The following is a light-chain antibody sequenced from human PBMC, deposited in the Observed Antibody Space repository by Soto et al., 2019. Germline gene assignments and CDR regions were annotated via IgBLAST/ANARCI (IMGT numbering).Light chain of an antibody. V-gene: IGLV1-47*01. Sequence: QSVLTQPPSASGTSGQRVTISCSGSSSNIGSNYVYWYQQLPGTAPKLLIYRNNQRPSGVPDRFSGSKSGTSASLAISGLRSEDEADYYCAAWDDSLSAPVVFGGGTKLTVL. CDR2: RNN. CDR3: AAWDDSLSAPVV. CDR1: SSNIGSNY. J-gene: IGLJ2*01.